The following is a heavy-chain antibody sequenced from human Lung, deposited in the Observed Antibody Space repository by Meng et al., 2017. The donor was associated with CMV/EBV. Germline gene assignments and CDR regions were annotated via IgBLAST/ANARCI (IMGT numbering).Heavy chain of an antibody. CDR2: ISYDGSNK. V-gene: IGHV3-30-3*01. CDR3: TRIVTGITMFVVALDY. D-gene: IGHD3-22*01. CDR1: GFTFSSYA. Sequence: GGSXRLXCAASGFTFSSYAMHWVRQAPGKGLESVAVISYDGSNKYYADSVKGRFTISRDNSKNTLYLQMNSLRAEDTAVYYCTRIVTGITMFVVALDYWGQGXLVTVSS. J-gene: IGHJ4*02.